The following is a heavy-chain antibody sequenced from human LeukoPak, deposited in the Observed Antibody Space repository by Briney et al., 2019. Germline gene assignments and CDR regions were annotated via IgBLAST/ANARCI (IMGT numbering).Heavy chain of an antibody. CDR3: ARTVQGYSFGAESYYYYFMDV. CDR2: VFYGGSDNNDI. D-gene: IGHD5-18*01. J-gene: IGHJ6*03. CDR1: GGSISSGSYY. V-gene: IGHV4-61*10. Sequence: SETLSLTCTVSGGSISSGSYYWSWIRQPAGKGLEWIGYVFYGGSDNNDINYNPSLKSRVIISLDTSKSQISLRMTSVTAADTAVYYCARTVQGYSFGAESYYYYFMDVWGKGATVTVSS.